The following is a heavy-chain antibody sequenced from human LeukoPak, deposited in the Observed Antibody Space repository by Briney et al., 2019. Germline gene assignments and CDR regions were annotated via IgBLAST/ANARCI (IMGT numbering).Heavy chain of an antibody. CDR3: STQRGGSPGDY. Sequence: PGGSLRLSCATSGLTFSSNWMHWVRQAPGKGLVWVSRINSDGSSTIYADSVKGRFTISRDNAENTLYLQMNSLRAEDTAVYYCSTQRGGSPGDYWGQGALVTVSS. CDR1: GLTFSSNW. D-gene: IGHD6-25*01. CDR2: INSDGSST. V-gene: IGHV3-74*01. J-gene: IGHJ4*02.